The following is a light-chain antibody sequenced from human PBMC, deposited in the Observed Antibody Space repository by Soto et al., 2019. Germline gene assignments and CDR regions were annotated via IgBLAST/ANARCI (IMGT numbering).Light chain of an antibody. Sequence: DIPMTQSPSTLSASVGDRVTIACRASQSIGRLLAWYQRKPGNAPKLLIYDASNLATGVPSRFSGSGSGTEFTLAINSLQPDDFATYYCQQYSTYPLTFGGGTRVEIK. CDR2: DAS. J-gene: IGKJ4*01. CDR1: QSIGRL. V-gene: IGKV1-5*01. CDR3: QQYSTYPLT.